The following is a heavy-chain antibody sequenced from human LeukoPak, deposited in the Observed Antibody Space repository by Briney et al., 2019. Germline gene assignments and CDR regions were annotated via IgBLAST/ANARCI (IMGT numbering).Heavy chain of an antibody. V-gene: IGHV5-51*01. CDR3: ARVVNAFSDAFDI. J-gene: IGHJ3*02. Sequence: GESLKISCKGSGYSFTSYWIGWVRQMPGKGLDWMGIIYPGDSDTRYSPSFQGQVTISADKSISTAYLQWSSLKASDTAMYYCARVVNAFSDAFDIWGQGTMVTVSS. D-gene: IGHD3-22*01. CDR1: GYSFTSYW. CDR2: IYPGDSDT.